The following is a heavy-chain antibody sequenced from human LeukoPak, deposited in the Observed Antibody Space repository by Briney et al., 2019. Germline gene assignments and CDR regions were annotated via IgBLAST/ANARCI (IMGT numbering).Heavy chain of an antibody. D-gene: IGHD2-15*01. CDR2: IYYNGHT. CDR1: GGSFSGYY. CDR3: ARHCSGGSCYTSFDS. V-gene: IGHV4-34*01. J-gene: IGHJ4*02. Sequence: SETLSLTCAVYGGSFSGYYWSWIRQPPGKGLEWIGSIYYNGHTDYNPSLKSRVTISVDTSKNQFSLKLSSVTAADTAVYFCARHCSGGSCYTSFDSWGQGTLVTVSS.